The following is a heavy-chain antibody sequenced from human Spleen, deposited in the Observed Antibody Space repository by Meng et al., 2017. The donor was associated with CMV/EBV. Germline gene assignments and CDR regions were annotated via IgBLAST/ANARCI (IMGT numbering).Heavy chain of an antibody. CDR2: ISYDGSNK. V-gene: IGHV3-30*19. CDR3: ARDGKDTALKCFDY. CDR1: GFTFSSYG. Sequence: GESLKISCAASGFTFSSYGMHWVRQAPGKGLEWVAVISYDGSNKYYADSVKGRFTISRDNSKNTLYLQMNSLRAEDTAVYYCARDGKDTALKCFDYWGQGTLVTVS. J-gene: IGHJ4*02. D-gene: IGHD5-18*01.